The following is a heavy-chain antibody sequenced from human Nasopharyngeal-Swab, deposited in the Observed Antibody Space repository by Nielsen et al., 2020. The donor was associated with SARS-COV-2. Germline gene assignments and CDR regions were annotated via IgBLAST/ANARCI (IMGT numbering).Heavy chain of an antibody. D-gene: IGHD3-10*01. CDR1: GFTINSFA. Sequence: GGSLRLSCAASGFTINSFAMHWVRQAPGKGLKWVAVISYDGNNKYYADSVKGRFTISRDNSKNTVYLQMNSLRPEDTAVYYCARDVASGFGELFPLLRGLDIWGHGTTVTVSS. J-gene: IGHJ6*02. CDR3: ARDVASGFGELFPLLRGLDI. V-gene: IGHV3-30-3*01. CDR2: ISYDGNNK.